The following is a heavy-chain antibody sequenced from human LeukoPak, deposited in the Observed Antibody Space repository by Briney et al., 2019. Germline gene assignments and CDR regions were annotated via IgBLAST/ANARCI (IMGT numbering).Heavy chain of an antibody. CDR2: IYYSGST. Sequence: PSETLSLTCTVSGGSISSSSYYWGWIRQPPGKGLEWIGSIYYSGSTYYNPSLKSRVTISVDTSKNQFSLKLSSVTAADTAVYYCARSPRYHFWSGYQTKDSFDYWGQGTLVTVSS. V-gene: IGHV4-39*07. CDR3: ARSPRYHFWSGYQTKDSFDY. J-gene: IGHJ4*02. D-gene: IGHD3-3*01. CDR1: GGSISSSSYY.